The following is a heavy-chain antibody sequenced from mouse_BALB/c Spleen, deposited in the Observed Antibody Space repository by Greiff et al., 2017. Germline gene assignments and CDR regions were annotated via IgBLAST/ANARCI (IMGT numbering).Heavy chain of an antibody. CDR2: INPSNGGT. V-gene: IGHV1S81*02. D-gene: IGHD2-1*01. CDR1: GYTFTSYY. J-gene: IGHJ4*01. CDR3: TRDGNYAMDY. Sequence: QVQLQQSGAELVKPGASVKLSCKASGYTFTSYYMYWVKQRPGQGLEWIGEINPSNGGTNFNDKFKSKATLTVDKSSSTAYMQLSSLTSEDSAVYYCTRDGNYAMDYWGQGTSVTVSS.